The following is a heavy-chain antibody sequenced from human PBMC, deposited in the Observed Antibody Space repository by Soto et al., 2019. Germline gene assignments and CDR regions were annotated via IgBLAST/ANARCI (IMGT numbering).Heavy chain of an antibody. D-gene: IGHD3-22*01. CDR1: GFTFSSYA. CDR3: AKTLEDYYDSSGYYYAEGY. V-gene: IGHV3-23*01. CDR2: ISGSGGST. J-gene: IGHJ4*02. Sequence: EVQLLESGGGLVQPGGSLRLSRAASGFTFSSYAMSWVRQAPGKGLEWVSAISGSGGSTYYADSVKGRFTISRDNSKNTLYLQMNSLRAEDTAVYYCAKTLEDYYDSSGYYYAEGYWGQGTLVTVSS.